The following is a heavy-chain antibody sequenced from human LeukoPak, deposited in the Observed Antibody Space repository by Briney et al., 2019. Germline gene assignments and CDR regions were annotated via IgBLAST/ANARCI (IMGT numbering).Heavy chain of an antibody. V-gene: IGHV4-59*12. CDR3: ASLAVAGRRADY. CDR1: SGSISNYY. J-gene: IGHJ4*02. D-gene: IGHD6-19*01. Sequence: SETLSLTCTVSSGSISNYYWSWIRQPPGKGLEWIGYIYYSGSTNYNPSLNSRVNISVDTSKNQFSLKLSSVTAADTAVYYCASLAVAGRRADYWGQGTLVTVSS. CDR2: IYYSGST.